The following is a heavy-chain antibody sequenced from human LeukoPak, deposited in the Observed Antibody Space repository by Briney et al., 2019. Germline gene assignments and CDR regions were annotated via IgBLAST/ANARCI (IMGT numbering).Heavy chain of an antibody. CDR3: AKDTGFLLPGY. V-gene: IGHV3-23*01. CDR1: GFTFTNNG. D-gene: IGHD3-22*01. J-gene: IGHJ4*02. CDR2: ITSSGGTT. Sequence: GGSLRLSCAASGFTFTNNGMSWVRQAPGRGLEWVAAITSSGGTTYYADSVKGRFSISRDNSKSTVYLQLNSLRAEDTALYYCAKDTGFLLPGYWGQGTLVIVSS.